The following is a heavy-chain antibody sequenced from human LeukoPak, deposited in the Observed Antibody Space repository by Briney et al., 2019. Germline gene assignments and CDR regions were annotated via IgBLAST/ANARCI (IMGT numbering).Heavy chain of an antibody. Sequence: GGSLRLSCAASGFTFSSSAMHWVRQAPGKGLEWVSYISSSSSTIYYADSVKGRFTISRDNAKNSLYLQMNSLRAEDTAVYYCARGMHFDWLLRRLTTPFDYWGQGTLVTVSS. D-gene: IGHD3-9*01. CDR1: GFTFSSSA. CDR2: ISSSSSTI. CDR3: ARGMHFDWLLRRLTTPFDY. V-gene: IGHV3-48*01. J-gene: IGHJ4*02.